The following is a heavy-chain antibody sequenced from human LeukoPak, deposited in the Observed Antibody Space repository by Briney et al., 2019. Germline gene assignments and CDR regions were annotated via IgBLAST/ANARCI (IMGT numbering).Heavy chain of an antibody. V-gene: IGHV4-39*01. CDR3: APQSVWSGSSHFDY. Sequence: SETLSLTCNVSGGSISSSSYYWVWIRQPPGKGLEWIGSIYYSGSTYYNPSLKSRVTISVDTSKNQFTLKLSSVTAADTAVYYCAPQSVWSGSSHFDYWGQGTLVTVSS. D-gene: IGHD3-3*01. CDR1: GGSISSSSYY. CDR2: IYYSGST. J-gene: IGHJ4*02.